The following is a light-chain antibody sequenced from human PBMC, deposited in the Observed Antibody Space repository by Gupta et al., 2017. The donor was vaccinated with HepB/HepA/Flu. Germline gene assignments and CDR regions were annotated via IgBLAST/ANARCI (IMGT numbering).Light chain of an antibody. CDR1: QGIGSD. CDR3: QQHNTYPCT. V-gene: IGKV1-17*01. CDR2: AAS. Sequence: IQVTQSPSSLSASVGDRVTITCRASQGIGSDLGWYQQNPGKAPKRLIYAASNLQSGVPSRGSGRGSGTEGTLTISSLQPEDLATEYGQQHNTYPCTFGGGTKVEIK. J-gene: IGKJ4*01.